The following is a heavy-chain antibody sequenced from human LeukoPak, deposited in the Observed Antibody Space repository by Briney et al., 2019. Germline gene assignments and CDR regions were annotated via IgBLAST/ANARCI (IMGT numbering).Heavy chain of an antibody. J-gene: IGHJ6*02. CDR2: IWYDGSNK. CDR3: ARDGSSGFYNGMDV. CDR1: GFTFSSYG. V-gene: IGHV3-33*01. D-gene: IGHD3-22*01. Sequence: GGSLRLSCAASGFTFSSYGMHWVRQAPGKGLEWVAVIWYDGSNKYYADSVKGRFTISRDESQNTLSLQLDSLRVEDTAVYYCARDGSSGFYNGMDVWGQGTTVTVSS.